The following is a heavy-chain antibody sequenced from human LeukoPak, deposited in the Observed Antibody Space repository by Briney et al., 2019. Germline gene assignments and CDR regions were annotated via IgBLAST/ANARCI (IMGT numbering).Heavy chain of an antibody. CDR3: AREGPIVGATHLVDY. D-gene: IGHD1-26*01. CDR1: GSTFTDYY. V-gene: IGHV1-2*02. Sequence: ASVKVSCKASGSTFTDYYMHWVRQAPGQGHKWMGWINPNSGGTSYAQKFQGRVTSTRDTSISTAYMELSRLRSDDTAVYYCAREGPIVGATHLVDYWGQGTLVTVSS. J-gene: IGHJ4*02. CDR2: INPNSGGT.